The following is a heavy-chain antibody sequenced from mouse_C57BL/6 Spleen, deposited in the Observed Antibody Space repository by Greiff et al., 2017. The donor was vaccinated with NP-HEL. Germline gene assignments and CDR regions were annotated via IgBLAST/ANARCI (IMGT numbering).Heavy chain of an antibody. J-gene: IGHJ3*01. CDR3: ERTTLGEHRLCVFAY. V-gene: IGHV1-85*01. D-gene: IGHD3-2*02. CDR2: IYPRDGGT. CDR1: GYTFTSYD. Sequence: QVHVQQSGPELVKPGASVKFSCKASGYTFTSYDINWVKQRPGQGLEWIGWIYPRDGGTKYNEKFKGKATLTVDTSSSTAYMELHSLTSEDSAVYVWERTTLGEHRLCVFAYWGHGTMVTV.